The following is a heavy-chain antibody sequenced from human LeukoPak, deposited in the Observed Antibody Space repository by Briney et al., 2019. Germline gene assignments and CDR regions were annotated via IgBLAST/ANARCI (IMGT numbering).Heavy chain of an antibody. Sequence: SETLSLTCAVSGYSITSGYYWGWIRQPPGKGLEWIGSLYHSGSTYYNPSLRSRVTISVDTSKNHFSLNLSSVTAADTAVYYCPRINVDYGDYAVAHWGQGTLVTVSS. CDR3: PRINVDYGDYAVAH. J-gene: IGHJ4*02. D-gene: IGHD4-17*01. CDR2: LYHSGST. V-gene: IGHV4-38-2*01. CDR1: GYSITSGYY.